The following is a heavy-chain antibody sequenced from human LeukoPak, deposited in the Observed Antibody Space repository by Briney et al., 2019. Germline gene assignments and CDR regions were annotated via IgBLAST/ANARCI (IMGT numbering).Heavy chain of an antibody. CDR2: IYYSGST. CDR3: ARGSSLIAAAGIIDY. Sequence: SETLSLTYTVSGGSISSYYWSWIRQPPGKGLEWIGYIYYSGSTNYNPSLKSRVTISVDTSKNQFSLKLSSVTAADTAVYYCARGSSLIAAAGIIDYWGQGTLVTVSS. D-gene: IGHD6-13*01. CDR1: GGSISSYY. V-gene: IGHV4-59*01. J-gene: IGHJ4*02.